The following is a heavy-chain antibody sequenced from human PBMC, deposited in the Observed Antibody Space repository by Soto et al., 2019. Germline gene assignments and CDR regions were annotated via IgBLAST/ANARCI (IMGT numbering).Heavy chain of an antibody. Sequence: PGGSLRLSCAASGFTLSTFWMSWVRQAPGKGLEWVANIKQDGSEKYYVDSVKGRFTVSRDNAKDLLYLQMNNLRAEDTAVYYCAIRPLEWSLLPTPNDAFVIWGHGTMVTVSS. D-gene: IGHD3-3*01. CDR2: IKQDGSEK. CDR3: AIRPLEWSLLPTPNDAFVI. J-gene: IGHJ3*02. CDR1: GFTLSTFW. V-gene: IGHV3-7*01.